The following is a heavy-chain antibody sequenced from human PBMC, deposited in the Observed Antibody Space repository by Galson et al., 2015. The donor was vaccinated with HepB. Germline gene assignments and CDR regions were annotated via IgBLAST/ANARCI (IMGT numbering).Heavy chain of an antibody. CDR1: GYTFTGYY. CDR3: ARDGGDYYGSGSYLGY. CDR2: INPNSGGT. Sequence: SVKVSCKASGYTFTGYYMHWVRQAPGQGLEWMGWINPNSGGTNYAQKFQGRVTMTRDTSNSTAYMELSRLRSDDTAVYYCARDGGDYYGSGSYLGYWGQGTLVTVSS. J-gene: IGHJ4*02. D-gene: IGHD3-10*01. V-gene: IGHV1-2*02.